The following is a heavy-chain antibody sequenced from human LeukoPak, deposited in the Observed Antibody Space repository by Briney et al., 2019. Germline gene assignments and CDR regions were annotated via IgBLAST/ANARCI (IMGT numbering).Heavy chain of an antibody. J-gene: IGHJ4*02. V-gene: IGHV1-18*01. Sequence: AASVKVSCKASGYTFSSYGIIWVRQAPGQGLQWMGWVSPFNGNTDYAPKLQGRVTMTTDTSTTTAYMELRSLTSDDTAVYYCARRGGSYSHSDFWGQGTLVTVSS. D-gene: IGHD1-26*01. CDR3: ARRGGSYSHSDF. CDR2: VSPFNGNT. CDR1: GYTFSSYG.